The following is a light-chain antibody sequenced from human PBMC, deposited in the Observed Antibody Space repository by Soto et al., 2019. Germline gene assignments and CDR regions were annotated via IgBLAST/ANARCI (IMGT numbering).Light chain of an antibody. CDR2: EVS. J-gene: IGLJ1*01. CDR1: SSDVGGYNY. CDR3: SSYTSSSTPYV. V-gene: IGLV2-14*01. Sequence: QSALTQPASVSGSPGQSITISCTGTSSDVGGYNYVSWYQQHPGKAPKLMISEVSNRPSGLSNRFSGSKSCNTASLTITGLHAEEEADYYCSSYTSSSTPYVFGTGTKVTVL.